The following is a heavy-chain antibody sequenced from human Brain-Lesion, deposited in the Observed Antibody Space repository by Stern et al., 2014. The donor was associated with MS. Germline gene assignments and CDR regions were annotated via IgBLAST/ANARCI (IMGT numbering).Heavy chain of an antibody. J-gene: IGHJ5*02. Sequence: QVQLQESGPGLVKPSETLSLTCTVAGGSVSSTSYAWAWIRQPPGKGLEWIGTIYYSGKTYYSPSLKSRLTLSLHTSKNQFSLHRGSWTAADTAVYYCAGEEDIRYCSGGSCTGNWFDPWGQGTLVTVSS. CDR1: GGSVSSTSYA. CDR3: AGEEDIRYCSGGSCTGNWFDP. CDR2: IYYSGKT. V-gene: IGHV4-39*01. D-gene: IGHD2-15*01.